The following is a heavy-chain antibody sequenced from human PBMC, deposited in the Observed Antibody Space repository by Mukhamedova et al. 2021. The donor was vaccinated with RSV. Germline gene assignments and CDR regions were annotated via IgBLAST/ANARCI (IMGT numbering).Heavy chain of an antibody. D-gene: IGHD2-2*01. J-gene: IGHJ4*02. V-gene: IGHV3-7*01. CDR3: ATEGYCSRTSCYYFDN. Sequence: YMDSVKGRFTISRDNAKNSLYLQMNGMRVEDTAMYYCATEGYCSRTSCYYFDNLGRGTLVTVSS.